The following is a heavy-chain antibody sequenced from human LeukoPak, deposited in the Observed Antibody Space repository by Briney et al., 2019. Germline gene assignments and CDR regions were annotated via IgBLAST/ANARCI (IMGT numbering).Heavy chain of an antibody. CDR1: GFTFSSYS. CDR3: ARQHIAVAGTSDY. Sequence: GGSLRLSCAASGFTFSSYSMNWVRQAPGKGLEWVSSTSSSSSYIYYADSVKGRFTISRDNAKNSLYLQMNSLRAEDTAVYYCARQHIAVAGTSDYWGQGTLVTVSS. J-gene: IGHJ4*02. V-gene: IGHV3-21*01. CDR2: TSSSSSYI. D-gene: IGHD6-19*01.